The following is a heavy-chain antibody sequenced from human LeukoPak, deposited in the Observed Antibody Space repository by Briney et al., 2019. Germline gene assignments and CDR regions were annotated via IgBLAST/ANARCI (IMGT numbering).Heavy chain of an antibody. Sequence: SETLSLTCTVSGGSISSSSYYWGWIRQPPGKGLEWIGSIYYSGSTYYNPSLKSRVTISVDTSKNQFSLKLSSVTAADTAVYYCAVAYYDFWSGYYHGWFDPWGQGTLVTVSS. V-gene: IGHV4-39*01. CDR3: AVAYYDFWSGYYHGWFDP. CDR1: GGSISSSSYY. CDR2: IYYSGST. J-gene: IGHJ5*02. D-gene: IGHD3-3*01.